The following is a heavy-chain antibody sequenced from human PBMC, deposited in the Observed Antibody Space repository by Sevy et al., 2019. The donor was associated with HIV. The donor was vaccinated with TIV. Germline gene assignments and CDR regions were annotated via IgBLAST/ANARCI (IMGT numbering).Heavy chain of an antibody. CDR3: TRRASRVYGDHLNLY. D-gene: IGHD2-21*02. CDR1: GFTFGDYA. Sequence: GGSLRLSCTASGFTFGDYAMSWFRQAPGRGLEWVGFIRSETYGETTEYAASVKGRFTVSRDDSKSIVYQQMNSLKTEDTAVYYCTRRASRVYGDHLNLYWVQGTLVTVSS. V-gene: IGHV3-49*03. J-gene: IGHJ4*02. CDR2: IRSETYGETT.